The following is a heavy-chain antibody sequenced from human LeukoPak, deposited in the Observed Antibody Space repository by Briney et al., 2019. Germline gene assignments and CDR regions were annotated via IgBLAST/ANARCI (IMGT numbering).Heavy chain of an antibody. J-gene: IGHJ6*02. V-gene: IGHV3-23*01. Sequence: GGSLRLSCAASGFTFRSYAMSWVRQAPGKGLEWVSGISGSGDSTYYADSVKGRFTISRDNSKNTLYVKMNSLRAEDTAVYYCARDGVPVRYYYGMDVWGQGTTVTVSS. CDR3: ARDGVPVRYYYGMDV. D-gene: IGHD3-9*01. CDR2: ISGSGDST. CDR1: GFTFRSYA.